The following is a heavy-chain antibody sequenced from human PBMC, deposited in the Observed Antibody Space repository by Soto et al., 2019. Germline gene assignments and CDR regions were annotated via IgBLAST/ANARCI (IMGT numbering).Heavy chain of an antibody. CDR1: GFTFSSYS. Sequence: PGGSLRLSCAASGFTFSSYSMNWVRQAPGKGLEWVSSISSSSSYIYYADSVKGRFTISRDNAKNSLYLQMNSLRAEDTAVYYCARELSYGSGSYYTHYYYYYGMDVWGQGTTVTVSS. J-gene: IGHJ6*02. D-gene: IGHD3-10*01. CDR2: ISSSSSYI. CDR3: ARELSYGSGSYYTHYYYYYGMDV. V-gene: IGHV3-21*01.